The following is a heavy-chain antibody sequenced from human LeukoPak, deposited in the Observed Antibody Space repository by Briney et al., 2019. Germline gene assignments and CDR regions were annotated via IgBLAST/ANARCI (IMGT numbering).Heavy chain of an antibody. V-gene: IGHV5-51*01. Sequence: GESLKISCKGSGYSFTSYWIGWERQIPGKGLEWMGITYPGDSDTRYSPSFQGQVTISADKSISTAYLQWSSLKASDTAMYYCARRGIAVAAHPDYWGQGTLVTVSS. D-gene: IGHD6-19*01. CDR3: ARRGIAVAAHPDY. J-gene: IGHJ4*02. CDR1: GYSFTSYW. CDR2: TYPGDSDT.